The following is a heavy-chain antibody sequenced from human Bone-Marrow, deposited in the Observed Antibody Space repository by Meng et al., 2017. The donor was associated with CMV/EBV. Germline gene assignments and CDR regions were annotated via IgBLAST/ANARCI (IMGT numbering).Heavy chain of an antibody. CDR3: ARGKKGGELLYFDY. CDR1: GFTFSSYA. CDR2: ISYDGSNK. J-gene: IGHJ4*02. Sequence: GGSLRLSCAASGFTFSSYAMHWVRQAPGKGLEWVAVISYDGSNKYYADSVKGRFTISRDNSKTTLYLQMNSLRAEDTAVYYCARGKKGGELLYFDYWGQGPLVTVSS. D-gene: IGHD1-26*01. V-gene: IGHV3-30*04.